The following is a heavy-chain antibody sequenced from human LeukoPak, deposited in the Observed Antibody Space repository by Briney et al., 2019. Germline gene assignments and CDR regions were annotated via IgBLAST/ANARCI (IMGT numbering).Heavy chain of an antibody. CDR2: ISSSSSYI. J-gene: IGHJ6*02. Sequence: GGSLRLSSAASGFTFSSYSMNWVRQAPGKGLEWVSSISSSSSYIYYADSVKGRFTISRDNAKNSLYLQMNSLRAEDTAVYYCARARVRGVIKYYYYGMDVWGQGTTVTVSS. D-gene: IGHD3-10*01. CDR3: ARARVRGVIKYYYYGMDV. V-gene: IGHV3-21*01. CDR1: GFTFSSYS.